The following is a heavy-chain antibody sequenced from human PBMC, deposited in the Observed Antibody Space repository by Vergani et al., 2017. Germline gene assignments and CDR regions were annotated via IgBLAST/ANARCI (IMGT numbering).Heavy chain of an antibody. V-gene: IGHV3-7*01. CDR1: GFTFSSYG. CDR3: VGSSPLYYYYYMDV. J-gene: IGHJ6*03. D-gene: IGHD6-6*01. Sequence: EVQLVESGGGVVQPGRSLRLSCAASGFTFSSYGMHWVRQAPGKGLEWVANIKQGGSEKYYVDSVKGRFTISRDNAKNSLYLQMNSLRAEDTAVYYCVGSSPLYYYYYMDVWGKGTTVTVSS. CDR2: IKQGGSEK.